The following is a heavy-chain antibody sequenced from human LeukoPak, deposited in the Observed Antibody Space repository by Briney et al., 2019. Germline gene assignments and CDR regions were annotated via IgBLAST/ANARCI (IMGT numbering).Heavy chain of an antibody. CDR2: IYYSGST. D-gene: IGHD3-22*01. CDR1: GGSISSYY. J-gene: IGHJ5*02. CDR3: ARGRGYTRWLDP. V-gene: IGHV4-59*12. Sequence: PSETLSLTCTVSGGSISSYYWSWIRQPPGKGLEWIGYIYYSGSTNYNPSLKSRVTISVDTSKNQFSLKLSSVTAADTAVYYCARGRGYTRWLDPWGQGTLVTVSS.